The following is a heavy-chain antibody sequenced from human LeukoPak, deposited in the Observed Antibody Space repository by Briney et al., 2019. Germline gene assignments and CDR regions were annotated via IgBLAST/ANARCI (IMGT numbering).Heavy chain of an antibody. D-gene: IGHD6-6*01. Sequence: PGGSLRLSCAASGFTFSNHGMHWVRQAPGKGLEWVAVIWYDGSNKYYADSVKGRFTISRDNSKNTVYLQMNSLRAEDTAVHYCARDRAARHLDYWGQGTLVTVSS. V-gene: IGHV3-33*01. CDR2: IWYDGSNK. CDR3: ARDRAARHLDY. CDR1: GFTFSNHG. J-gene: IGHJ4*02.